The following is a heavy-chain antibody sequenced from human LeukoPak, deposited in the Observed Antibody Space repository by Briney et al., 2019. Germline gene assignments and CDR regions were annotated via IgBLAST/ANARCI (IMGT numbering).Heavy chain of an antibody. D-gene: IGHD3-22*01. V-gene: IGHV3-48*03. J-gene: IGHJ4*02. CDR2: ISISGNTR. CDR3: ASAMLASDSSGYYTSDYFEH. Sequence: GGSLSPSCTASGLLLSRYEMYWVRQPPRRGLQWDSYISISGNTRKYADSVKGRFTISRDNAKKSLQLEMSGLRGDDSAIYYCASAMLASDSSGYYTSDYFEHWGQGTLVSVSS. CDR1: GLLLSRYE.